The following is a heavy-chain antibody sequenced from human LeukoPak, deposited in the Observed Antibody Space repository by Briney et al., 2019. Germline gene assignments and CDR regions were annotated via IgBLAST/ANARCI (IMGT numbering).Heavy chain of an antibody. J-gene: IGHJ4*02. CDR3: AKEHDYSNAAPEWGFDS. CDR1: GFSFGDYG. D-gene: IGHD3-3*01. Sequence: GGSLRLSCTGSGFSFGDYGLSWVRQAPGKGVEWVSGISGSSSHTMDADSVRGRFTLSRDNARNTLYLHMNNVRAEDTALYYCAKEHDYSNAAPEWGFDSWGQGTRVTVSS. CDR2: ISGSSSHT. V-gene: IGHV3-23*01.